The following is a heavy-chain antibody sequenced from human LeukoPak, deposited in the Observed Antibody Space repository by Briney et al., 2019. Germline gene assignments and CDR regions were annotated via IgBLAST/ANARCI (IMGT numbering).Heavy chain of an antibody. CDR3: ARESIAAAATPGGLVWFDP. J-gene: IGHJ5*02. D-gene: IGHD6-13*01. V-gene: IGHV1-69*01. Sequence: GSSVKVSCKASGGTFSSYAISWVRQAPGQGLEWMGGIIHIFGTANYAQKFQGRVTITADESTSTAYMELSSLRSEDTAVYYCARESIAAAATPGGLVWFDPWGQGTLVTVSS. CDR2: IIHIFGTA. CDR1: GGTFSSYA.